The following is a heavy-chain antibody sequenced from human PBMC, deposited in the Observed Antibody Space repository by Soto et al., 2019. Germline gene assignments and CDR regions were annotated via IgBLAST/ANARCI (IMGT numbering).Heavy chain of an antibody. CDR3: ARVSAAGTRWFDS. CDR2: IDYRGRT. J-gene: IGHJ5*01. Sequence: QVQLQESGPGLVQPSQTLSLTCTVSGASISSGVFYWSWISQCPGKGLEWIGYIDYRGRTFYNPALQSRATISRDTSKSQFSLNVNSVTAADTAVFYCARVSAAGTRWFDSWGQGTLVTVSS. D-gene: IGHD6-13*01. V-gene: IGHV4-31*03. CDR1: GASISSGVFY.